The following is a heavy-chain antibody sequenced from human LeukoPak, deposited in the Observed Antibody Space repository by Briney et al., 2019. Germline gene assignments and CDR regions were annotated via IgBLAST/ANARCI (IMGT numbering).Heavy chain of an antibody. V-gene: IGHV3-21*04. CDR3: AKSIAATGNY. CDR2: ISSSSSYI. CDR1: GFTFSSYS. J-gene: IGHJ4*02. D-gene: IGHD6-13*01. Sequence: GGSLRLSCAASGFTFSSYSMNWVRQAPGKGLEWVSSISSSSSYIYYADSVKGRFTISRDNSKNTLYLQMNSLRAEDTAVYYCAKSIAATGNYWGQGTLVTVSS.